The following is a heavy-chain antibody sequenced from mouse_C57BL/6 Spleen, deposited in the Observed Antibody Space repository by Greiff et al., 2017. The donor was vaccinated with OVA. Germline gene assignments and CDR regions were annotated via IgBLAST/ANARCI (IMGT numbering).Heavy chain of an antibody. CDR2: ISDGGSYT. J-gene: IGHJ2*01. CDR3: ASNYVGY. Sequence: EVQLVESGGGLVKPGGSLKLSCAASGFTFSSYAMSWVCQTPEKRLEWVATISDGGSYTYYPDNVKGRFTISRDNAKNNLYLQMSHLKSEDTAMYYCASNYVGYWGQGTTLTVSS. V-gene: IGHV5-4*01. CDR1: GFTFSSYA.